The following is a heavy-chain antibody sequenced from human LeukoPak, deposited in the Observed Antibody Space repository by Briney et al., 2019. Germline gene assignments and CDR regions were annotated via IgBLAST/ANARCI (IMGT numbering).Heavy chain of an antibody. V-gene: IGHV3-48*01. D-gene: IGHD3-3*02. Sequence: GGSLRLSCAASGFIFSSYSMSWVRQAPGKGLEWVSYISSSTISYADSVKGRFTISRDNAKNSLYLQMNSLRAEDTAIYYCARDHLYAFDICGQGTMVTVSS. CDR3: ARDHLYAFDI. J-gene: IGHJ3*02. CDR2: ISSSTI. CDR1: GFIFSSYS.